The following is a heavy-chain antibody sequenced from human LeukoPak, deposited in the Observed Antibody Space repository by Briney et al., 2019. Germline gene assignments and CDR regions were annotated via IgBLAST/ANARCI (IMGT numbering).Heavy chain of an antibody. J-gene: IGHJ4*02. D-gene: IGHD6-13*01. Sequence: GGSLRLSCAASGFTFSSYVMNWVRQAPGKGLEWVSGISGGDRIYYADSVKGRFTISRDNSNNSLSLQTNSLRAEDTAVYYCAKDLSSSWYPYYFDSWGQGSLVTVSS. CDR1: GFTFSSYV. CDR3: AKDLSSSWYPYYFDS. CDR2: ISGGDRI. V-gene: IGHV3-23*01.